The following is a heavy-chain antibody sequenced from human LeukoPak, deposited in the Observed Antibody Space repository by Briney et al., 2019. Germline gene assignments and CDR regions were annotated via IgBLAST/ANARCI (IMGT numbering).Heavy chain of an antibody. V-gene: IGHV3-30-3*01. D-gene: IGHD2-2*01. J-gene: IGHJ4*02. CDR3: AREGLPAADEWQLAYFDY. CDR2: ISYDGSNK. CDR1: GFTFSSHW. Sequence: PGGSLRLSCADSGFTFSSHWMHWVRQAPGKGLEWVAVISYDGSNKYYADSVKGRFTISRDNSKNTLYLQMNSLRAEDTAVYYCAREGLPAADEWQLAYFDYWGQGTLVTVSS.